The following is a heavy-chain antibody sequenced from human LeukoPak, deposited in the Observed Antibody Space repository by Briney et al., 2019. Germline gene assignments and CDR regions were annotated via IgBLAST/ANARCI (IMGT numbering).Heavy chain of an antibody. J-gene: IGHJ4*02. CDR2: IKPDGSEK. D-gene: IGHD6-19*01. CDR3: ARALWLVYN. V-gene: IGHV3-7*05. Sequence: GGSLRLSCAASGLTFSNSWMSWVRQAPRKGLEWVANIKPDGSEKYYLDSVKGRFTISRDNAKNSLFLQMNSLRAEDTAVYYCARALWLVYNWGQGTLVTVSS. CDR1: GLTFSNSW.